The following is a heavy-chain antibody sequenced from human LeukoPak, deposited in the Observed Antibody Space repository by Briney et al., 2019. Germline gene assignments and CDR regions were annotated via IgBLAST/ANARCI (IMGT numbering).Heavy chain of an antibody. V-gene: IGHV3-7*03. CDR1: GCSFSSSW. CDR2: IKQDGSEK. D-gene: IGHD3-22*01. CDR3: AKDIRRLSIGYYDSSGYSAFDY. Sequence: GGSLRLSCAASGCSFSSSWMSWVRQAPGQGLGWVANIKQDGSEKYYVDSVKGRFTIAKYHAKNSLYLQMNSLRAEDTALYYCAKDIRRLSIGYYDSSGYSAFDYWGQGTLVTVSS. J-gene: IGHJ4*02.